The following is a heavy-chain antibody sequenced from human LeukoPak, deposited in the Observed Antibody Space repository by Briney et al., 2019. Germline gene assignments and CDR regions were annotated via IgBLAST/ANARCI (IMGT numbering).Heavy chain of an antibody. D-gene: IGHD6-19*01. CDR2: IYTSGST. CDR1: GGSISSYY. J-gene: IGHJ3*02. CDR3: AREYGSGWPQPYDAFVI. Sequence: SETLSLTCTVSGGSISSYYWSWIRQPAGKGLEWIGRIYTSGSTNYNPSLKSRVTMSADTSKNQFSLKLSSVTAADTAVYYCAREYGSGWPQPYDAFVIWGQGTMVTVSS. V-gene: IGHV4-4*07.